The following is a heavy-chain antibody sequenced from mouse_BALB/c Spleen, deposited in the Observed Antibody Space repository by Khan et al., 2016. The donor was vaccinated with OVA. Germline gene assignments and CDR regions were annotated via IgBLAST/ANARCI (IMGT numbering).Heavy chain of an antibody. J-gene: IGHJ3*01. CDR1: GFTFSTYG. V-gene: IGHV5-6*01. Sequence: EVELVESGGDLVKPGGSLKLSCAASGFTFSTYGMSWVRQTPDKRLEWVATVSTGGSYTYYPASLKGRFTISRDNAKNTLYLQMSGLTSEDTAMFYCTRLAYYYDSEGFAYWGQGTLVTVSA. CDR2: VSTGGSYT. D-gene: IGHD1-1*01. CDR3: TRLAYYYDSEGFAY.